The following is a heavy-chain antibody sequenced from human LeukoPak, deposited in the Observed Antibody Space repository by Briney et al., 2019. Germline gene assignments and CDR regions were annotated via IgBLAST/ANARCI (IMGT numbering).Heavy chain of an antibody. V-gene: IGHV3-66*03. CDR2: IYSRGST. CDR1: GFTVSNNY. CDR3: ARDYYGP. J-gene: IGHJ5*02. D-gene: IGHD3-22*01. Sequence: GGSLRLSCAASGFTVSNNYMRSVRQAPGKGLEWGSSIYSRGSTSYVDSVKGRFTISRDNSKNTLFLQMNSLRVEDTAVYYCARDYYGPWGQGTLVTVSS.